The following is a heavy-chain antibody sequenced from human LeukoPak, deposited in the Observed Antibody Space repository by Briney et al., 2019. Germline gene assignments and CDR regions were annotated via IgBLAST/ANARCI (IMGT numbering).Heavy chain of an antibody. D-gene: IGHD6-19*01. Sequence: ASVKVSCKASGGTFSSYAISWVRQAPGQGLEWMGRIIPIFGTANYAQKFQGRVTITTDESTSTAYMELSSLRSEDTAVYYCARDNSGWYYFDYWGQGTLVTVSS. CDR3: ARDNSGWYYFDY. J-gene: IGHJ4*02. V-gene: IGHV1-69*05. CDR2: IIPIFGTA. CDR1: GGTFSSYA.